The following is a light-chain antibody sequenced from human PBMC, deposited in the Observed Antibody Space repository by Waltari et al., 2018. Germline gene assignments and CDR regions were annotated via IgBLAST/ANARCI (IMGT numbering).Light chain of an antibody. CDR1: AISHQS. Sequence: SSELTQPPSVSLSPGQTSSITCSAAAISHQSIYWYHQKPGQAPVLVIYNDTERAFGIPDRFSGSNSGTTVTLTISGVQAEDEADFYCQSTDRRGTSVVFGGGTRLTVL. CDR2: NDT. V-gene: IGLV3-25*03. J-gene: IGLJ2*01. CDR3: QSTDRRGTSVV.